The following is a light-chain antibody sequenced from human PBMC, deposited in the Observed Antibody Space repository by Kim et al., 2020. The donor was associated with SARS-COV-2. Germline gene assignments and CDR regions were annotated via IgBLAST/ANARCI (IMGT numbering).Light chain of an antibody. V-gene: IGKV1-5*01. Sequence: LTASVGDRVTITCRASQSISLLAGYQQNPGKAPKLLIYQASTLERGVPSSFSGSGSGTEFSLTISSLQPDDFATYHCKHYDSYPYTFGQGPKLEI. CDR2: QAS. J-gene: IGKJ2*01. CDR1: QSISL. CDR3: KHYDSYPYT.